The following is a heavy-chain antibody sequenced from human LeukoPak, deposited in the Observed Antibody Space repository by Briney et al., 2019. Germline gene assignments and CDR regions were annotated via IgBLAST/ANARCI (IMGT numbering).Heavy chain of an antibody. CDR1: GGSISSYS. CDR2: VYISGST. D-gene: IGHD5-24*01. Sequence: SETLSLTXTVSGGSISSYSWSWIRQPAGKGLGWIGRVYISGSTNYNPSLKSRVTMSVDTSKNQFSLKLSSVTAADTAVYYCARSRDGYNSVDYWGQGTLVTVSS. CDR3: ARSRDGYNSVDY. J-gene: IGHJ4*02. V-gene: IGHV4-4*07.